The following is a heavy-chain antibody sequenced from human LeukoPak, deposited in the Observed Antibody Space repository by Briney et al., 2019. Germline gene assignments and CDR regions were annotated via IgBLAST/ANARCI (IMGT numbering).Heavy chain of an antibody. J-gene: IGHJ4*02. CDR2: IYYSGST. V-gene: IGHV4-59*01. D-gene: IGHD6-13*01. CDR3: AGVEYSSSWHFDY. CDR1: GGSISSYY. Sequence: KPSETLSLTCTVSGGSISSYYWSWIRQPPGKGLEWIGYIYYSGSTNYNPSLKSRVTISVDTSKNQFSLKLSSVTAADTAVYYCAGVEYSSSWHFDYWGQGTLVTVSS.